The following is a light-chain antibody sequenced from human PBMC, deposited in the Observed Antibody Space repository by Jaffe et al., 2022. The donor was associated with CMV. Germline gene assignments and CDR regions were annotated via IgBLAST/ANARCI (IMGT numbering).Light chain of an antibody. V-gene: IGLV2-8*01. Sequence: SALPQPPSASGSPGQSVTISCTGTSSDVAGYNYVSWYQHHPGKAPKLIIYEVSKRPSGVPDRFSGSKSGNTASLTVSGLQAEDEADYYCSSYAGSNNLVVFGGGTKLTVV. CDR1: SSDVAGYNY. J-gene: IGLJ2*01. CDR2: EVS. CDR3: SSYAGSNNLVV.